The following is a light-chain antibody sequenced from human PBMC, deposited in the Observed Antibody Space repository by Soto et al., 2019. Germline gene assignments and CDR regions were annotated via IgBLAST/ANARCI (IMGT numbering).Light chain of an antibody. Sequence: QTVVTQEPSFSVSPGGTVTLTCGLSSGSVSASYHTSWYQQTPGRAPRTLIYSTSSRSSGAPDRFSGTILGSKAALIITGAQADDESHYYCVLYMGSGIWVFGGGTKLTVL. J-gene: IGLJ3*02. CDR2: STS. V-gene: IGLV8-61*01. CDR3: VLYMGSGIWV. CDR1: SGSVSASYH.